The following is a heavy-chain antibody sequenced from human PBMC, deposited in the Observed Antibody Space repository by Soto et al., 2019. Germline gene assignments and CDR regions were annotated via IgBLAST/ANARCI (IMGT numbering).Heavy chain of an antibody. Sequence: ASVKVSCKASGYTFTSYGISWVRQAPGQGLEWMGWISAYNGNTNYAQKLQGRVTMTTDTSTSTAYMELRSLRSDDTAVYYCARDIVVVPAAMPLPVEYWGQGTLVTVSS. J-gene: IGHJ4*02. V-gene: IGHV1-18*01. CDR2: ISAYNGNT. D-gene: IGHD2-2*01. CDR1: GYTFTSYG. CDR3: ARDIVVVPAAMPLPVEY.